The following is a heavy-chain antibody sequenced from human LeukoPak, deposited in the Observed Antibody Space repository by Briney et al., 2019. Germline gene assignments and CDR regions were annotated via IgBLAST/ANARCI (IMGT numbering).Heavy chain of an antibody. Sequence: ASVKVSCKASGYVFSNCGISWVRQAPGQGLEWMGWISAYNGNTNYAEKFQGRVTMTTDTSTSTAYMELRSLRSDDTAVYYCAREGSSWYDFGYWGQGTLVTVSS. V-gene: IGHV1-18*01. CDR3: AREGSSWYDFGY. D-gene: IGHD6-13*01. CDR1: GYVFSNCG. J-gene: IGHJ4*02. CDR2: ISAYNGNT.